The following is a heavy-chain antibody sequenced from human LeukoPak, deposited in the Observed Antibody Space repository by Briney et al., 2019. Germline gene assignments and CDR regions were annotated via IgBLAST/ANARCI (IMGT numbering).Heavy chain of an antibody. Sequence: SGGSLRLSCAASGFTFSSYAMSWVRQAPGKGLEWVSAISGSGGSTYYADSVKGRFTISRDNAKNSLYLQMNSLRAEDTAVYYCARGPPLNYGSGSYYYYMDVWGKGTTVTISS. V-gene: IGHV3-23*01. CDR3: ARGPPLNYGSGSYYYYMDV. J-gene: IGHJ6*03. CDR2: ISGSGGST. CDR1: GFTFSSYA. D-gene: IGHD3-10*01.